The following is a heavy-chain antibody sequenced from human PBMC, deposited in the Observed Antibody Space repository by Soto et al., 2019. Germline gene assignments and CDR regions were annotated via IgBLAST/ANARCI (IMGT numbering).Heavy chain of an antibody. CDR1: GFTFSSFA. CDR3: AKNIGVDFWSGYDRFDP. Sequence: PGGSLRLSCAASGFTFSSFAMSWIRQTPGKGLEWVSTLSGGGGGTFYAASVKGRFTISRDNSKRTVYLQMNSLRAEDTAIYYCAKNIGVDFWSGYDRFDPWGQGTLVTVSS. J-gene: IGHJ5*02. CDR2: LSGGGGGT. V-gene: IGHV3-23*01. D-gene: IGHD3-3*01.